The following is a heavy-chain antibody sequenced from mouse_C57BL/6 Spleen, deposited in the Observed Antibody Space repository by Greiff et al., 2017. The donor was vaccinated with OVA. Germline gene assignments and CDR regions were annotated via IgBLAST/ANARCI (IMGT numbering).Heavy chain of an antibody. CDR1: GFSLTSYG. V-gene: IGHV2-5*01. D-gene: IGHD1-1*01. J-gene: IGHJ1*03. CDR3: AKTPITTVVATDWYFDV. Sequence: VKLMESGPGLVQPSQSLSITCTVSGFSLTSYGVHWVRQSPGKGLEWLGVIWRGGSTDYNAAFMSRLSITKDNSKSQVFFKMNSLQADDTAIYYCAKTPITTVVATDWYFDVGGTGTTVTVSS. CDR2: IWRGGST.